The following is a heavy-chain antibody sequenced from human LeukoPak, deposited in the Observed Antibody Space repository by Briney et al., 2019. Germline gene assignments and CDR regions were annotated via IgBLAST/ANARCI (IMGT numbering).Heavy chain of an antibody. D-gene: IGHD3-10*01. Sequence: SETLSLTCTVSGGSISSYYWTWIRQPPGKGLEWIGFIYYSGSTNYNASLKSRVTISVDTSKNQFSLRLSSVTAADTAVYYCTREVEGYSYASGRFLHFDPWGQGTLVTVSS. CDR2: IYYSGST. J-gene: IGHJ5*02. V-gene: IGHV4-59*12. CDR1: GGSISSYY. CDR3: TREVEGYSYASGRFLHFDP.